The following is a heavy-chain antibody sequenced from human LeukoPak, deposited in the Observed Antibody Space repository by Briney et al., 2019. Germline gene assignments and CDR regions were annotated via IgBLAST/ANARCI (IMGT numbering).Heavy chain of an antibody. CDR2: IYHSGST. D-gene: IGHD3-9*01. V-gene: IGHV4-30-2*01. CDR1: GGSISSGGYS. J-gene: IGHJ4*02. Sequence: SQTLSLTCAVSGGSISSGGYSWSWIRQPPGMGLEWIRYIYHSGSTYYNPSLKSRVTISVDRSKNQFSLKLSSVTAADTAVYYCARGNDILTGYPTLDYWGQGTLVTVSS. CDR3: ARGNDILTGYPTLDY.